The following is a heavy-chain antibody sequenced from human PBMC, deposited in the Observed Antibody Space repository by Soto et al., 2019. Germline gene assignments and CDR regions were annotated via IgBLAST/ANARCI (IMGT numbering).Heavy chain of an antibody. CDR3: ARAHTNKDLVVINRFDP. CDR2: IIPIFGTA. Sequence: SVKVSCKASGGTFSSYAISWVRQAPGQGLEWMGGIIPIFGTANYAQKFQGRVTITADESTSTAYMELSSLRSEDTAVYYCARAHTNKDLVVINRFDPWGQGNLVTVSS. D-gene: IGHD2-15*01. CDR1: GGTFSSYA. V-gene: IGHV1-69*13. J-gene: IGHJ5*02.